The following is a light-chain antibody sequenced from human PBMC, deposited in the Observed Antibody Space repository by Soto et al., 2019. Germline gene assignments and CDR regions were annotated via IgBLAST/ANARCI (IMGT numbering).Light chain of an antibody. Sequence: QSALTQPASVSGSPGQSITISCTGTSSDGCGYNYVSWYQQHPGKAPKFMIYDVSNRPSGVSNRFSGSKSGNTASLTISGLQAEDEADYYCTSYTTSNTRQIVFGTGTKVTVL. CDR3: TSYTTSNTRQIV. CDR2: DVS. J-gene: IGLJ1*01. V-gene: IGLV2-14*01. CDR1: SSDGCGYNY.